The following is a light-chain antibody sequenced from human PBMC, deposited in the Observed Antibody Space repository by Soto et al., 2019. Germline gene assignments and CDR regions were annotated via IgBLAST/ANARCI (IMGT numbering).Light chain of an antibody. J-gene: IGKJ4*01. CDR3: QQRSNWPLT. Sequence: DIQMTPSPSTLSASVGDRVTITCRASQSISSWLAWYQQKPGKAPKLLIYDASSLESGVPSRFSGSGSGTEFTLTISSLEPEDFAVYYCQQRSNWPLTFGGGTKVDIK. CDR1: QSISSW. CDR2: DAS. V-gene: IGKV1-5*01.